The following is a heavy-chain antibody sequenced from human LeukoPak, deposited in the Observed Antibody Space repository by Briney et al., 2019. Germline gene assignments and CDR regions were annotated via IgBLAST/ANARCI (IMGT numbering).Heavy chain of an antibody. CDR3: ASVLSGSYGQMEY. CDR2: IYYSGST. Sequence: SETLSLTCTVSGGSISSYYWTWIRQSPGKGLEWIGYIYYSGSTDYNPSPKSRVTISIDTSKNQFSLKMSSVTAADTAVYYCASVLSGSYGQMEYWGQGTLVTVSS. D-gene: IGHD1-26*01. CDR1: GGSISSYY. V-gene: IGHV4-59*08. J-gene: IGHJ4*02.